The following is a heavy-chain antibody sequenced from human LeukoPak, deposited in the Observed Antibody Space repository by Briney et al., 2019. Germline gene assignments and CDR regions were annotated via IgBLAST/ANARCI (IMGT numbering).Heavy chain of an antibody. CDR1: GFTVSSYA. J-gene: IGHJ4*02. V-gene: IGHV3-23*01. Sequence: GGSLRLSCVASGFTVSSYAMSWVRQAPGKGLEWVSDISGSGGSTYYADSVKGRFTISRDNSKNTLYLQMNSLRVEDTAVYYCAKSGYNRFDYWGQGTLVTVSS. CDR2: ISGSGGST. CDR3: AKSGYNRFDY. D-gene: IGHD5-24*01.